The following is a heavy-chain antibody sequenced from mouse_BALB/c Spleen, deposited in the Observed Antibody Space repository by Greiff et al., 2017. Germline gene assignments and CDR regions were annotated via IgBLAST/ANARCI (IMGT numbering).Heavy chain of an antibody. D-gene: IGHD2-4*01. V-gene: IGHV3-6*02. CDR1: GYSITSGYY. CDR3: AREVGYYDYLDY. CDR2: ISYDGSN. J-gene: IGHJ2*01. Sequence: EVQRVESGPGLVKPSQSLSLTCSVTGYSITSGYYWNWIRQFPGNKLEWMGYISYDGSNNYNPSLKNRITITRDTSKNQFFLKLNSVTTEDTATYYCAREVGYYDYLDYWGQGTTLTVSS.